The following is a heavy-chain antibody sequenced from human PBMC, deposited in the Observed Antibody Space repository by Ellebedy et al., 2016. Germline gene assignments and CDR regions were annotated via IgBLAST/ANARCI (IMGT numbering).Heavy chain of an antibody. CDR3: ARGESYRGGDYAFDI. D-gene: IGHD2-21*02. Sequence: GESLKISCAASGFTFSSYGMHWVRQAPGKGLEWVAVISYDGSNKYYADSVKGRFTISRDNSKNTLYLQMNSLRAEDTAVYYCARGESYRGGDYAFDIWGQGTMVTVSS. J-gene: IGHJ3*02. CDR2: ISYDGSNK. CDR1: GFTFSSYG. V-gene: IGHV3-30*03.